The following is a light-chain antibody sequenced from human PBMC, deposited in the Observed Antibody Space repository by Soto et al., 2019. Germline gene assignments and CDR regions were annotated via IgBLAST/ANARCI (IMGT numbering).Light chain of an antibody. Sequence: EGVLTQSPATLSLSLGERPTLSCSASESIGKFLAWYRQIPGQSPRLLIYDASNRATGIPDRFSGRGSGTDFTLTISSLEPEDFAVYYCQQRSNWPSTFAQGTRLEI. CDR3: QQRSNWPST. CDR2: DAS. V-gene: IGKV3-11*01. J-gene: IGKJ5*01. CDR1: ESIGKF.